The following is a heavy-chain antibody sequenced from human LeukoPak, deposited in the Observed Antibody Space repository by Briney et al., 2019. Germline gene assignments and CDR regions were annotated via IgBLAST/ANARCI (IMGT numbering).Heavy chain of an antibody. CDR1: GGSISSYY. Sequence: PSETPSLICTVSGGSISSYYWSWIRQPAGKGLEWIGRIYTSGSTNYNPSLKSRVTMSVDTSKNQFSLKLSSVTAADTAVYYCARDAYYDFWSGYYTYFDYWGQGTLVTVSS. J-gene: IGHJ4*02. CDR2: IYTSGST. CDR3: ARDAYYDFWSGYYTYFDY. V-gene: IGHV4-4*07. D-gene: IGHD3-3*01.